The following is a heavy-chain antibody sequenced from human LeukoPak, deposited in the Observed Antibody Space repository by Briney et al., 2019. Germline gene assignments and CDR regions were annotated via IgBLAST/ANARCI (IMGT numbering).Heavy chain of an antibody. CDR2: ISSSSSYI. CDR1: GFTFSSYC. CDR3: ARDRGYSNFDY. V-gene: IGHV3-21*01. Sequence: GRSLRLSCAASGFTFSSYCMNWVRQAPGKGLEWVSSISSSSSYIYYADSVKGRFTISRDNAKNSLYLQMNSLRAEDTAVYYCARDRGYSNFDYWGQGTLLTVSS. J-gene: IGHJ4*02. D-gene: IGHD4-11*01.